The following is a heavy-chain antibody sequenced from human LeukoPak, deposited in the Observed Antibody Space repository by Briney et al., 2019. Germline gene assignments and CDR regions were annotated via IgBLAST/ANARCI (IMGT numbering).Heavy chain of an antibody. CDR1: GFTFSTYA. V-gene: IGHV3-23*01. D-gene: IGHD6-25*01. J-gene: IGHJ4*02. Sequence: GGSLRLSCAASGFTFSTYAMSWVRQAPGKGLEWVSVISGSGSTTYYADSVKGRLSISRDNSKNTLYLEMNSLRAEDTAVYYCAKGRQRLASHYFDYWGQGTLVTVSS. CDR2: ISGSGSTT. CDR3: AKGRQRLASHYFDY.